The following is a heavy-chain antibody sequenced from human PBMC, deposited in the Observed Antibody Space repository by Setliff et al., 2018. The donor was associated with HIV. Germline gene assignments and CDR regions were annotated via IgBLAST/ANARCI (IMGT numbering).Heavy chain of an antibody. Sequence: ASVKVSCKASGYTFTSYGISWVRQAPGQGLEWMRWISAYNGNTNYAQKLQGRVTMTTDTSTSTAYMELRSLRSDDTAVYYCARETNSGYSSGGYEGGVYYFDYWGQGTLVTVSS. D-gene: IGHD6-19*01. CDR1: GYTFTSYG. J-gene: IGHJ4*02. V-gene: IGHV1-18*01. CDR3: ARETNSGYSSGGYEGGVYYFDY. CDR2: ISAYNGNT.